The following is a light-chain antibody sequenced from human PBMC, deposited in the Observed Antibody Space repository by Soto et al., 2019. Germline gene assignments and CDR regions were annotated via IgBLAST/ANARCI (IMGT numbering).Light chain of an antibody. Sequence: GQSITISCTGTSSDVGGYNYASWYQQHPGKAPKLMIYEVSNRPSGVSNRFSGSKSGNTASLTISGLQAEDEADYYCSSYTSSSTPLVFGTGTKVTVL. J-gene: IGLJ1*01. CDR3: SSYTSSSTPLV. CDR2: EVS. CDR1: SSDVGGYNY. V-gene: IGLV2-14*01.